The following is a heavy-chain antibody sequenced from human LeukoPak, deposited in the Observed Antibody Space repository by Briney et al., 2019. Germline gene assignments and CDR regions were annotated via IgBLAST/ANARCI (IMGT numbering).Heavy chain of an antibody. CDR2: SSSSGSTI. CDR3: ARYYYDSSGYYYFDY. D-gene: IGHD3-22*01. J-gene: IGHJ4*02. V-gene: IGHV3-11*01. CDR1: GFNFRDYY. Sequence: GGSLRLFCVASGFNFRDYYMGWIRQAPGKGLEWVSYSSSSGSTIYYAASVKGRFTISRDNAKNSLYLQMNSLRTEDTAVYSCARYYYDSSGYYYFDYWGQGTLVTVSS.